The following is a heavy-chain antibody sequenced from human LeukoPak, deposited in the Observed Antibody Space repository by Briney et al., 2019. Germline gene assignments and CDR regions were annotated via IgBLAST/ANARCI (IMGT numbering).Heavy chain of an antibody. Sequence: GGSLRLSCAASGFTFSDYTMNWVRLAPGKGLEWVSSISGSSNYIYYADSVKGRFTISRGNAKNSLYLQMNSLRVEDTAVYYCAREPKLYDSSGYPFDYWGQGTLVTVSS. D-gene: IGHD3-22*01. V-gene: IGHV3-21*01. J-gene: IGHJ4*02. CDR1: GFTFSDYT. CDR2: ISGSSNYI. CDR3: AREPKLYDSSGYPFDY.